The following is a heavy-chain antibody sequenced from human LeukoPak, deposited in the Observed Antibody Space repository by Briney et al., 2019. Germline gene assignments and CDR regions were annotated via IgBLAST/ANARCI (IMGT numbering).Heavy chain of an antibody. V-gene: IGHV4-59*08. CDR2: VNYAGTT. Sequence: SETLSLPCTLSGGSLDSYYGMGMPDPPGRGREWIGVNYAGTTNYNPSLESRVNISVDTSKKQFSLKLSSVTTADTAVYYCARRFEYYSDFDVWGQGTTVIVSS. CDR1: GGSLDSYY. CDR3: ARRFEYYSDFDV. D-gene: IGHD4-11*01. J-gene: IGHJ6*02.